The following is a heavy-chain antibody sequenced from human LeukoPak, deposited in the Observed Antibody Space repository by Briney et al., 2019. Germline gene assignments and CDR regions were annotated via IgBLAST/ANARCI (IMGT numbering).Heavy chain of an antibody. Sequence: SETLYVSCIVAGGSIRSSSYYWGWIRQPPRKRLEWIGSIYYLGCTYYNPSLKSRVTISVDTSKNQFSLKLSSVTAADTAVYYCARYHYYDSSGYYYGRYGMDVWGQGTTVTVSS. J-gene: IGHJ6*02. V-gene: IGHV4-39*01. CDR3: ARYHYYDSSGYYYGRYGMDV. CDR1: GGSIRSSSYY. CDR2: IYYLGCT. D-gene: IGHD3-22*01.